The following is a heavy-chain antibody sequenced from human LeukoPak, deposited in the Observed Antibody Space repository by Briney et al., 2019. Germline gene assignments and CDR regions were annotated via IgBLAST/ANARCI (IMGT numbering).Heavy chain of an antibody. J-gene: IGHJ4*02. V-gene: IGHV4-59*01. CDR2: ISYSGST. CDR1: GDSISGYY. D-gene: IGHD2-2*01. CDR3: SRSLPAAMFSLDY. Sequence: SETLSLTCTASGDSISGYYWSWIRQPPGKRLEWIGYISYSGSTNYNPSLKTRVTISVDTSKNQFSLKLTSVTAADTAVYYCSRSLPAAMFSLDYWGQGTLVTVSS.